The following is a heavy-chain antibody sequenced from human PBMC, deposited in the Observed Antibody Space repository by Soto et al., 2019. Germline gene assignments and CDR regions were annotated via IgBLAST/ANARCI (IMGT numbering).Heavy chain of an antibody. CDR3: ARDDYGGNSFDY. CDR2: IIPIFGTA. V-gene: IGHV1-69*13. J-gene: IGHJ4*02. Sequence: SVKVSCKASGATFSSYAISWVRQAPGQGLEWMGGIIPIFGTANYAQKFQGRVTITADESTSTAYMELTSLRSEDTAVYYCARDDYGGNSFDYWGQGTLVTVSS. D-gene: IGHD4-17*01. CDR1: GATFSSYA.